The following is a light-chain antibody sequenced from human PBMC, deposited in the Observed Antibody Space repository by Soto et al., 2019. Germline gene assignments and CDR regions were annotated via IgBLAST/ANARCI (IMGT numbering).Light chain of an antibody. J-gene: IGKJ1*01. V-gene: IGKV3-20*01. Sequence: EIVLTQSPGTLSLSPGERATLSCRASQSVSSSFLAWYQQKPGQAPRLLIYGASSRATGIPDRFSGSGSGTHFPLTISTLEPEDVAVYYCQKYGSSPKTFGQGTKVEIK. CDR2: GAS. CDR1: QSVSSSF. CDR3: QKYGSSPKT.